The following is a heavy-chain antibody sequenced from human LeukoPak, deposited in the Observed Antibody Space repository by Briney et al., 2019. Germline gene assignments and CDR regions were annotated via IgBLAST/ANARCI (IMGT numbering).Heavy chain of an antibody. D-gene: IGHD2-21*02. V-gene: IGHV3-7*03. CDR1: GFMFSSNW. J-gene: IGHJ3*01. Sequence: GGSLRLSCAASGFMFSSNWMSWVRLAPGKGLEWVANIKEDGTETYYVDSVKGRFTISRDNAKNSLYLQMNSLRVEDTAVYYCAKDLEYCGGDCYSSSEAFDVWGQGTMVTVSS. CDR2: IKEDGTET. CDR3: AKDLEYCGGDCYSSSEAFDV.